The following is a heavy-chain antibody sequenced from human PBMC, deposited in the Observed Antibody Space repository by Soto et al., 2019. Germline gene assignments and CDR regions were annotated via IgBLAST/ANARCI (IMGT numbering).Heavy chain of an antibody. CDR2: VYYNGDT. J-gene: IGHJ5*02. CDR3: ARSHGDCGSSCDL. Sequence: QVQLQESGPGLVKPSETLSLTCTVSGGSTHSYYWAWIRQPPGKGLEWMGYVYYNGDTNYNPSLTSRVTMSVDASKNQFSLKLTSVTPADTAVYYCARSHGDCGSSCDLWGQGTLVTVSS. V-gene: IGHV4-59*01. CDR1: GGSTHSYY. D-gene: IGHD3-10*01.